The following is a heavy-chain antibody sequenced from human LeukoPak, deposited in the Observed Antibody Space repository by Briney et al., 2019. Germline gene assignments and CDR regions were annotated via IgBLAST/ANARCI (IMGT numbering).Heavy chain of an antibody. CDR3: TRVNLRGSQYNWFDP. Sequence: SVKVSCKTSGGTFRSHIFSWVRQAPGQGLEWMGRITPVIDSAKYAQKFQDRITITADTSTGTAYLHLSSLTSEDTAIYYCTRVNLRGSQYNWFDPRGQGTLVTVSS. CDR1: GGTFRSHI. J-gene: IGHJ5*02. D-gene: IGHD1-26*01. CDR2: ITPVIDSA. V-gene: IGHV1-69*08.